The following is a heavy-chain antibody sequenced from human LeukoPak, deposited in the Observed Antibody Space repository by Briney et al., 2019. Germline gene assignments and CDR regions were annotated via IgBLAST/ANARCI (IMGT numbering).Heavy chain of an antibody. J-gene: IGHJ5*02. V-gene: IGHV4-38-2*02. CDR2: INHSGST. CDR3: ARGKRITMIVVVTRGGFDP. CDR1: GYSISSGYY. D-gene: IGHD3-22*01. Sequence: SETLSLTCTVSGYSISSGYYWGWIRQPPGKGLEWIGSINHSGSTNYNPSLKSRVTISVDTSKNQFSLKLSSVTAADTAVYYCARGKRITMIVVVTRGGFDPWGQGTLVTVSS.